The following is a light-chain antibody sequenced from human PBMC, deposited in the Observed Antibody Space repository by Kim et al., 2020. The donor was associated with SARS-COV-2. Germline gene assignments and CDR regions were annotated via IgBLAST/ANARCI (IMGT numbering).Light chain of an antibody. J-gene: IGKJ2*01. CDR3: QQYGISPYT. Sequence: GKRATPTCRANPSVISSYLAWYQQQPGQAPRLRIYGTSSRATGIPDRFSGSGSGTDFTLTISRLEPEDFAVYYCQQYGISPYTFGQGTKLEI. V-gene: IGKV3-20*01. CDR1: PSVISSY. CDR2: GTS.